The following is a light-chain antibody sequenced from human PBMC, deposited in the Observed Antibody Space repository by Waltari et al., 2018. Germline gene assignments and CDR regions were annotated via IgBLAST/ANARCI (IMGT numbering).Light chain of an antibody. J-gene: IGLJ2*01. V-gene: IGLV3-19*01. CDR1: ILRTYY. CDR2: GKN. Sequence: SSDLTQDPDVSVALGQTVRIPCQGAILRTYYGNWFRQKPGQAPELVIYGKNNRPSGIPDRFSASSSENTASLIITGAQAEDEADYYCSSRELSGHVVFGGGTRLTVL. CDR3: SSRELSGHVV.